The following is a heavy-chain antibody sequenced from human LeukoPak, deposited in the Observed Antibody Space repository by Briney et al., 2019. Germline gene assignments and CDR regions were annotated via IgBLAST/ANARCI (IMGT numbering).Heavy chain of an antibody. CDR3: ARGRSTTGASGSYYPAADY. V-gene: IGHV1-18*01. D-gene: IGHD3-10*01. Sequence: GASVKVSCKASGYTFTSYGIRWVRQAPGQGLEWMGWISDYNGNTNYSQKLQGRVTMATDTSTSTAYMELRSLRSDDPAVYYCARGRSTTGASGSYYPAADYWGQGTLVTVSS. CDR2: ISDYNGNT. J-gene: IGHJ4*02. CDR1: GYTFTSYG.